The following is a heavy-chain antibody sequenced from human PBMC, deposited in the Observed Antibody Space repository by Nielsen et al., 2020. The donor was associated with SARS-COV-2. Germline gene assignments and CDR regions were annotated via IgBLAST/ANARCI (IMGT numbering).Heavy chain of an antibody. V-gene: IGHV4-59*01. Sequence: SETLSLTCTVSGGSISSYYWSWIRQPPGKGLEWIGYIYYSGSTNYNPSLKSRVTISVDTSKNQFSLTLSSVTAADTAVYYCARGNTIFGVTGYYYGMDVWGQGTTVTVSS. CDR3: ARGNTIFGVTGYYYGMDV. CDR2: IYYSGST. D-gene: IGHD3-3*01. CDR1: GGSISSYY. J-gene: IGHJ6*02.